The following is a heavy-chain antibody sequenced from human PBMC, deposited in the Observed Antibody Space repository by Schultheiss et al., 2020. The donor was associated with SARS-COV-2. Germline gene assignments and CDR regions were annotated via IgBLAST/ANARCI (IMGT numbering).Heavy chain of an antibody. D-gene: IGHD3-3*01. CDR3: ARDPSYDFWSGYCDY. CDR2: IWYDGSNK. J-gene: IGHJ4*02. CDR1: GFTFSSYG. V-gene: IGHV3-33*01. Sequence: GGSLRLSCAASGFTFSSYGMHWVRQAPGKGLEWVAVIWYDGSNKYYADSVKGRFTISRDNSKNTLYLQMNSLRAEDTAVYYCARDPSYDFWSGYCDYWGQGTLVTVSS.